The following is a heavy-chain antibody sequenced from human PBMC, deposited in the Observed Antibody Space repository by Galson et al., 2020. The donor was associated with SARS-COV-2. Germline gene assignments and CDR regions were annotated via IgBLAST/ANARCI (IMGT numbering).Heavy chain of an antibody. Sequence: SETLSLTCAVSGYSISSGYYWGWIRQPPGKGLEWIGSIYHSGSTYYNPSLKSRVTISVDTSKNQFSLKLSSATAADTAVYYCARQGVRYFDWLPNCWGQGTLVTVSS. D-gene: IGHD3-9*01. J-gene: IGHJ4*02. CDR2: IYHSGST. V-gene: IGHV4-38-2*01. CDR3: ARQGVRYFDWLPNC. CDR1: GYSISSGYY.